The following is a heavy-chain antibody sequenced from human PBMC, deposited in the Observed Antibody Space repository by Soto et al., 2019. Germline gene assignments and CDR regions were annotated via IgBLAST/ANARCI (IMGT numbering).Heavy chain of an antibody. Sequence: PGGSLRLSCAASGFTFSSYSMNWVRQAPGKGLEWVSYISSSSSTIYYADSVKGRFTISRDNAKNSLYLQMNSLRAEDTAVYYCAGRYGDTRIAYWGQGTLVTVSS. D-gene: IGHD4-17*01. J-gene: IGHJ4*02. CDR1: GFTFSSYS. V-gene: IGHV3-48*01. CDR3: AGRYGDTRIAY. CDR2: ISSSSSTI.